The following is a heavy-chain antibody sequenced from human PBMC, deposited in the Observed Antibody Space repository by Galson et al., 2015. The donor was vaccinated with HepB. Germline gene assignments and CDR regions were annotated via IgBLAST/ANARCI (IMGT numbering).Heavy chain of an antibody. D-gene: IGHD2-8*01. V-gene: IGHV3-23*01. J-gene: IGHJ4*02. CDR3: AKDGIMVSNNPYQLHF. CDR2: ISGGGGNT. Sequence: SLRLSCAASGFIFNNYAMTWVRQPPGKGLEWVSSISGGGGNTFYSESVKGRFTISRDNSKNTLFLQMNSLRADDTAVYYCAKDGIMVSNNPYQLHFWGQGTLVSVSS. CDR1: GFIFNNYA.